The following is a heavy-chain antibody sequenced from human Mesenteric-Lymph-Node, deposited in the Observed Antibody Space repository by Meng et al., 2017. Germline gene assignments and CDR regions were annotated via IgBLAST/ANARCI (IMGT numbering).Heavy chain of an antibody. Sequence: QVPLVQSGAEVKKPGASVKISCRASRYTFTASAVHWVRQAPGQRLEWMGRINSDNGDTNYSQRFQDRVTISRDTSATTAYMELSSLRSEDTAVYYCATGPEIVSTLDFWGQGTLVTVSS. J-gene: IGHJ4*02. CDR1: RYTFTASA. D-gene: IGHD3-16*02. CDR2: INSDNGDT. CDR3: ATGPEIVSTLDF. V-gene: IGHV1-3*04.